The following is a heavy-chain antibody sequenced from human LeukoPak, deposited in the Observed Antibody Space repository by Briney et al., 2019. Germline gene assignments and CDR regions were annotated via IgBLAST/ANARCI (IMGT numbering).Heavy chain of an antibody. Sequence: SETLSLTCTVSGDSVTSGYWSWIRQPPGKGLEWIGYIYDNGITEYNPSLKSRLTISVDTSNNQFSLNLGSVTAADTAVYYCAGRGHRYSRDWGQGILVTVSS. V-gene: IGHV4-4*09. CDR2: IYDNGIT. D-gene: IGHD2-15*01. CDR1: GDSVTSGY. J-gene: IGHJ1*01. CDR3: AGRGHRYSRD.